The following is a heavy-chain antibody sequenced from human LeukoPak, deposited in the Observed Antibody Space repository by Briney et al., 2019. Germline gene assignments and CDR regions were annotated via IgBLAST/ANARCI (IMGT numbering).Heavy chain of an antibody. CDR2: FDPEDGET. V-gene: IGHV1-24*01. D-gene: IGHD2-15*01. J-gene: IGHJ2*01. CDR1: GYTLTELS. Sequence: VASVKVSCKVSGYTLTELSMHWVRQAPGKGLEWMGGFDPEDGETTYAQKFQGRVTMTEDTSTDTAYMELSSLRSEDTAVYYCATTRGGGWYFDLWGRGTLVTVSS. CDR3: ATTRGGGWYFDL.